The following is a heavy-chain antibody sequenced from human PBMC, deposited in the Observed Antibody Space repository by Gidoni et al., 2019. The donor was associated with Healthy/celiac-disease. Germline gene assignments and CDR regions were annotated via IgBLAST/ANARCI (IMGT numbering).Heavy chain of an antibody. J-gene: IGHJ4*02. D-gene: IGHD6-13*01. CDR3: ARHVEQQLVFGYFDY. V-gene: IGHV4-39*01. CDR1: GGSISSSSYY. CDR2: IYYSGST. Sequence: QLQLPESGPGLVKPSETLSLTCTVSGGSISSSSYYWGWIRQPPGKGLEWIGSIYYSGSTYYNPSLKSRVTISVDTSKNQFSLKLSSVTAADTAVYYCARHVEQQLVFGYFDYWGQGTLVTVSS.